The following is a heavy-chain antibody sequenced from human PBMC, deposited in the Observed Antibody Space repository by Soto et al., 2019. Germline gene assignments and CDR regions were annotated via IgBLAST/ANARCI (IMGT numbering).Heavy chain of an antibody. CDR2: PYNTGNT. D-gene: IGHD5-12*01. CDR1: GGPLTSNH. CDR3: ARDVHAGFTGYFDP. V-gene: IGHV4-59*01. J-gene: IGHJ5*02. Sequence: SETLSLTCTVSGGPLTSNHWNWIRQFPGKGLEWIAYPYNTGNTNYTPSLKSRVTTSIDTSKNKLSLELTTMTAADTAVYYCARDVHAGFTGYFDPWGRGTLVTVSS.